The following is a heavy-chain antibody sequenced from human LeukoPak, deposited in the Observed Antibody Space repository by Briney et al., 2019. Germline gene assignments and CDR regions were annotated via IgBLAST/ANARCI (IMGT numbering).Heavy chain of an antibody. D-gene: IGHD3-22*01. CDR1: SASISSSPYY. CDR2: ISYSGTT. CDR3: ARGRPGRPRIVGRNWFDP. V-gene: IGHV4-39*02. Sequence: SETLSLTCTVSSASISSSPYYWAWIRQSPGEGLEWIGTISYSGTTYFNPSHMSRVSISVDTSKNHFSLKLSSVTAADTAVYYCARGRPGRPRIVGRNWFDPWGQGTLVTVSS. J-gene: IGHJ5*02.